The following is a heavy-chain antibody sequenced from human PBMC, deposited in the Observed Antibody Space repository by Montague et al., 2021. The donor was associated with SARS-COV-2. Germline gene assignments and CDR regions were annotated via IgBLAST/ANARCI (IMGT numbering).Heavy chain of an antibody. CDR1: GFTFSSYA. V-gene: IGHV3-30-3*01. D-gene: IGHD2-2*02. CDR2: ISYDGSNK. CDR3: ARVRYCSSTSCYNVYYGMDV. Sequence: SLRLSCAASGFTFSSYAMHWVRQAPGKGLEWVAVISYDGSNKYYADSVKGRFTISRDNSKNTLYLQMNSLRAEDTAVYYCARVRYCSSTSCYNVYYGMDVWGQGTTVTLSS. J-gene: IGHJ6*02.